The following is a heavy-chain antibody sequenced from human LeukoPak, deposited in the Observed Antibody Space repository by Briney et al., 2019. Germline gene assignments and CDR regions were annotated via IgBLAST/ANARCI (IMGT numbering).Heavy chain of an antibody. CDR3: AKDRYSSVVSYCDY. CDR2: ISGSGGST. CDR1: GFAFSSYA. V-gene: IGHV3-23*01. D-gene: IGHD6-19*01. Sequence: GGSLRLSCAASGFAFSSYAMSWVRQAPGKGLEWVSAISGSGGSTYYADSVKGRFTISRDNSKNTLYLKMNSLRAEDKAVYYCAKDRYSSVVSYCDYWGQGTLVTVSS. J-gene: IGHJ4*02.